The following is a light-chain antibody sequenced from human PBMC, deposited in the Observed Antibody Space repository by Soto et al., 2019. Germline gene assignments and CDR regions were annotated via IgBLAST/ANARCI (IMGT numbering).Light chain of an antibody. Sequence: DIQMTQSPSSLSASVGDRVTITCRASQSISTYLNWYQQKAGLAPKLLIYAASSLQSGVPSRFRGSGSGTDFTFTISRLQPEDIATYYCQQYENLPTFGQGTRLEI. V-gene: IGKV1-33*01. CDR3: QQYENLPT. CDR1: QSISTY. CDR2: AAS. J-gene: IGKJ5*01.